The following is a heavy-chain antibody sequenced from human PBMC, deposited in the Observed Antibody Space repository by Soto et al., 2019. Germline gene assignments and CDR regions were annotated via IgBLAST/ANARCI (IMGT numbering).Heavy chain of an antibody. V-gene: IGHV1-18*04. CDR1: GYTFTSYG. CDR2: ISAYNGNT. J-gene: IGHJ6*04. D-gene: IGHD2-15*01. Sequence: ASVKVSCKASGYTFTSYGISWVRQAPGQGLEWMGWISAYNGNTNYAQKLQGRVTMTTDTSTSTAYMELRSLRSDDTAVYYCARDPLGYCSGGSCYGPHGMDVWGKGTTVTVSS. CDR3: ARDPLGYCSGGSCYGPHGMDV.